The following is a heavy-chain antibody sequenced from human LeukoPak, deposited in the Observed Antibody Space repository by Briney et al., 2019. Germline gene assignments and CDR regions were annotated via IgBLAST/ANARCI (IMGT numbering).Heavy chain of an antibody. J-gene: IGHJ3*02. D-gene: IGHD6-13*01. CDR1: GYTFTIFY. Sequence: ASVTVSCTASGYTFTIFYMHWVRLAPGQGLEWMGIINPSGGRTSYAQKFQDRVTVSPHTSTSTLYMELRSLRSEDTAVYYCARGGVAASGASDIWGQGTMVTVSS. CDR3: ARGGVAASGASDI. V-gene: IGHV1-46*01. CDR2: INPSGGRT.